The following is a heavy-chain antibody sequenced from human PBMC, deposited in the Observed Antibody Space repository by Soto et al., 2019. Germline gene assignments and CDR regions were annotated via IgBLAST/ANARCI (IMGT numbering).Heavy chain of an antibody. Sequence: PSENPALTCSVSDASIRSYYWHWVRQPPGKGLEWIGYVYTSDYTRYSSSLKSRVTISVDTSKSQFYLRLNSVTAADTAVYYCASSVVHSGYFVYHNVMDVSGQGTTVIVS. D-gene: IGHD6-13*01. CDR1: DASIRSYY. J-gene: IGHJ6*02. V-gene: IGHV4-4*08. CDR2: VYTSDYT. CDR3: ASSVVHSGYFVYHNVMDV.